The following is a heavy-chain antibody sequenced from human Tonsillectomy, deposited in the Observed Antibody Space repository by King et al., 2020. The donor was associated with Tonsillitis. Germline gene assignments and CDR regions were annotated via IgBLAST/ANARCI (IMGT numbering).Heavy chain of an antibody. J-gene: IGHJ4*02. CDR1: GYIFTTYW. CDR3: ARIIAAADFDC. D-gene: IGHD6-13*01. CDR2: IFPGDSDT. V-gene: IGHV5-51*01. Sequence: QLVQSRVEVKKPGESLKISCKGSGYIFTTYWIGWVRQMPGKGLEWMGIIFPGDSDTTYSPSFQGQVTISADKSISTAYLQWSSLKASDTAMYYCARIIAAADFDCWGQGTLVTVSS.